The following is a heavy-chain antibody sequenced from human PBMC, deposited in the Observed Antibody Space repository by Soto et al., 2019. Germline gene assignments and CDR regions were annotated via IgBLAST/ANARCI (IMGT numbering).Heavy chain of an antibody. CDR1: GYTFTGYY. V-gene: IGHV1-2*02. CDR3: AREILTGYYDTFDP. J-gene: IGHJ5*02. Sequence: ASVKVSCKASGYTFTGYYMHWVLQAPGQGLEWMGWINPNSGDTNYAQKFQGRVTMTRDTSISTAYMELSRLRSDDTAVYYCAREILTGYYDTFDPWGQGTLVTVSS. D-gene: IGHD3-9*01. CDR2: INPNSGDT.